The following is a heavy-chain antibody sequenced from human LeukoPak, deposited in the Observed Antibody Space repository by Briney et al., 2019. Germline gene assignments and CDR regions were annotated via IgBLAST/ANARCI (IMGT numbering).Heavy chain of an antibody. V-gene: IGHV4-34*08. J-gene: IGHJ4*02. CDR3: ASARELPSLDPSGDY. CDR1: GFTFSSYA. Sequence: GSLRLSCAASGFTFSSYAMSWVRQPPGKGLEGIGEINHRGSTNYNPSLKSRVTISVDTSKNQFSLKLSSVTAADTAVYYCASARELPSLDPSGDYWGQGSLVTVSS. CDR2: INHRGST. D-gene: IGHD1-26*01.